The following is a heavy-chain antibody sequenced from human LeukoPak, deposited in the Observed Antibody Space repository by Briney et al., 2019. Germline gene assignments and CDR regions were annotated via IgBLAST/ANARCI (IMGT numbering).Heavy chain of an antibody. CDR2: LTQFFRIT. J-gene: IGHJ5*02. D-gene: IGHD3-10*01. V-gene: IGHV1-69*05. CDR3: ATSGSGRSWDWFAP. Sequence: SVKVSCKASGYTFTSYGISWVRQAPGQGLEWMGGLTQFFRITNYTQKFQGRLTITTDESSSTAYMELISLRTDDTAVYYCATSGSGRSWDWFAPRGQGTLVIVSS. CDR1: GYTFTSYG.